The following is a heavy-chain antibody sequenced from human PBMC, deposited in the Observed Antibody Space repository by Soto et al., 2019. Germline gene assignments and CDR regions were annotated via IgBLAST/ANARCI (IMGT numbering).Heavy chain of an antibody. CDR2: VYYIGST. Sequence: PSETLSLTCTVSGGSISYYYWSWIRQPPGKGLEWIGYVYYIGSTNYNPSLKSRVTISVDTSKNQFSLKLRSVTAADTAVYYCARHGSSTSPHYYMDVWGRGTTVTVSS. D-gene: IGHD2-2*01. V-gene: IGHV4-59*08. CDR3: ARHGSSTSPHYYMDV. J-gene: IGHJ6*03. CDR1: GGSISYYY.